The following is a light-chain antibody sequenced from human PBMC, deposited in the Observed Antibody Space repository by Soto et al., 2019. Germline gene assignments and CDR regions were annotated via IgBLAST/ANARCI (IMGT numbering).Light chain of an antibody. J-gene: IGLJ1*01. CDR3: QSDDSSLSGHV. Sequence: HSALNQPRSVSGSPGQSVTISCTRTSSDVGGYNYVSWYQQHPGKAPKLMIYDVSKRPSGVPDRFSGSKSGNTASLTISGLQAEDQADDYCQSDDSSLSGHVFGTGTKVTVL. CDR2: DVS. V-gene: IGLV2-11*01. CDR1: SSDVGGYNY.